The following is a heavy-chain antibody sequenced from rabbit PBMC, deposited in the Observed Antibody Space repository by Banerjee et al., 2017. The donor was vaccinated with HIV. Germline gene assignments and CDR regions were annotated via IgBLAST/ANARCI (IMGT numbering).Heavy chain of an antibody. V-gene: IGHV1S40*01. CDR1: GFSFSSSDY. J-gene: IGHJ3*01. CDR2: IYTSNGKT. Sequence: QSLEESGGDLVKPGASLTLTCTASGFSFSSSDYMCWVRQAPGKGLEWIVCIYTSNGKTYYASWAKGRFTISKTSSTTVTLQMTSLTAADTATYFCARGVGTRTRLDLWGPGTLVTVS. D-gene: IGHD7-1*01. CDR3: ARGVGTRTRLDL.